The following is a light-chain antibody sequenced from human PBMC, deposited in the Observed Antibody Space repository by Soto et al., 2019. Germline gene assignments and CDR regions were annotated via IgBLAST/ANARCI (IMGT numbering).Light chain of an antibody. V-gene: IGLV2-23*01. CDR3: CSYAAGSAPYA. CDR2: EGS. Sequence: QSALAQPASVSGSAGQSITISCTGTSSDVGTYNLVSWYQQHPGKAPKLMLYEGSKRPSGVSNRFSGSNSGNTASLTISGLQAEDEADYYCCSYAAGSAPYASGNGTKVTVL. J-gene: IGLJ1*01. CDR1: SSDVGTYNL.